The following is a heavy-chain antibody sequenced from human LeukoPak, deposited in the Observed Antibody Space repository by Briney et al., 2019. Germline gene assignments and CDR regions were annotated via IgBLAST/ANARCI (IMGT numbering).Heavy chain of an antibody. CDR1: GYSFTSYW. Sequence: GASLKISCKGSGYSFTSYWIGWVRQLPGKGLEWMGIIYPGDSDTRYSPSFQGQVTISADKSISTAYLQWSSLKASDTAMYYCARQNDILTYDAYDIWGQGTMVTVSS. J-gene: IGHJ3*02. CDR3: ARQNDILTYDAYDI. D-gene: IGHD3-9*01. V-gene: IGHV5-51*01. CDR2: IYPGDSDT.